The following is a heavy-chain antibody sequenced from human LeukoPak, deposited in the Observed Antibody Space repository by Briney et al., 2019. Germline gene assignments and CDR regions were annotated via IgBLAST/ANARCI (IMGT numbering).Heavy chain of an antibody. CDR1: GFTFSSYE. D-gene: IGHD3-10*01. CDR2: ISSSGSTI. Sequence: GGSLRLSCAASGFTFSSYEMNWVRQAPGKGLEWASYISSSGSTIYYADSVKGRFTISRDNAKNSLYLQMNSLRAEDTAVYYCARDHGGSGSYSRAFDYWGQGTLVTVSS. CDR3: ARDHGGSGSYSRAFDY. V-gene: IGHV3-48*03. J-gene: IGHJ4*02.